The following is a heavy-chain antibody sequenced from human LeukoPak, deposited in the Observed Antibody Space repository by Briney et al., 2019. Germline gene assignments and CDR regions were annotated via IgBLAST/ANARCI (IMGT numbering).Heavy chain of an antibody. CDR2: IKKDGTET. Sequence: GGSLRLSCAASGFMSSSNWMSWVRLAPGKGLEWVANIKKDGTETYYVDSVKGRFTISRDNAKNSLYLQMNSLRVEDTAVYYCAKEGRSLQTYWGQGTLVTVSS. CDR3: AKEGRSLQTY. D-gene: IGHD5-24*01. V-gene: IGHV3-7*03. CDR1: GFMSSSNW. J-gene: IGHJ4*02.